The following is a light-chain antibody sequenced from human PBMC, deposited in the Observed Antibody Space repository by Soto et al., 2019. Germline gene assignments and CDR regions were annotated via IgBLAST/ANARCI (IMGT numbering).Light chain of an antibody. V-gene: IGKV1-39*01. CDR3: QHSYSTPST. CDR2: AAS. Sequence: DIQMTQSPSSLSASVGDRVTITCRASQSISSYLNWYQQKPGKAPKLLIYAASSLQSGVPSRFSGSGSGTDFTLTVRSLLPEDFATYYCQHSYSTPSTFAQGTKVDIK. CDR1: QSISSY. J-gene: IGKJ1*01.